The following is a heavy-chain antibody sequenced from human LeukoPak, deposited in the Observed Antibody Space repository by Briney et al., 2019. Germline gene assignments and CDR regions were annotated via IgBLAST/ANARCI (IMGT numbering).Heavy chain of an antibody. V-gene: IGHV3-23*01. CDR3: VRSPYSESYYGDAFDI. CDR1: GFTFSSYA. CDR2: IISSGGST. Sequence: GGSLRLSCAASGFTFSSYAMSWVRQAPGKGLEWVSAIISSGGSTYYADSVKGRFTISRDNAKNSLYLQMNSLRAEDTAVYYCVRSPYSESYYGDAFDIWGQGTMVTVSS. D-gene: IGHD1-26*01. J-gene: IGHJ3*02.